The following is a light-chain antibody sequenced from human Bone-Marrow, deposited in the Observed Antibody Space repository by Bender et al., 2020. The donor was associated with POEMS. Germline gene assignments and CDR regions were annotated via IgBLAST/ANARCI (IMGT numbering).Light chain of an antibody. CDR1: NPNIGTNA. J-gene: IGLJ1*01. Sequence: QSVLTQPPSASGTPGQRVTISCSGSNPNIGTNAVNWYQQFPGTAPKLLIYSDNQRPSGVPDRFYAFKSGTSASLASSGLQAEDEADYYCSSYAGSNNFYVFGTGSTVAVL. CDR3: SSYAGSNNFYV. CDR2: SDN. V-gene: IGLV1-44*01.